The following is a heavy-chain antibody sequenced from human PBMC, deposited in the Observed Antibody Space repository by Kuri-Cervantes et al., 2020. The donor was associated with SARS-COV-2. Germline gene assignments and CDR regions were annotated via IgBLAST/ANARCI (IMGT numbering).Heavy chain of an antibody. CDR2: ISAYNDNT. Sequence: VKVSCKASGYTFTTYGISWVRQAPGQGLEWMGWISAYNDNTNYAQKLQGRVTMTTDTSTSTAYMELRSLRSDDTAVYYCARDVAPTILWFGEFPPSGDYWGQGTLVTVSS. V-gene: IGHV1-18*01. J-gene: IGHJ4*02. D-gene: IGHD3-10*01. CDR1: GYTFTTYG. CDR3: ARDVAPTILWFGEFPPSGDY.